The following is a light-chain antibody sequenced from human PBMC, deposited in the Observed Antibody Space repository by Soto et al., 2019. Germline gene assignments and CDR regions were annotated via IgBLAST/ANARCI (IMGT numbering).Light chain of an antibody. CDR2: EVT. CDR1: LSDIGAYNY. Sequence: QSALTQPASVSGSPGQSITISCTGTLSDIGAYNYVSWYQQHPGKAPKLIIFEVTNRPSGVSNRFSGSKSGNTASLTISGLQPEDEADYHCSSYTGGNTYRIFGGGTKLTVL. V-gene: IGLV2-14*01. J-gene: IGLJ2*01. CDR3: SSYTGGNTYRI.